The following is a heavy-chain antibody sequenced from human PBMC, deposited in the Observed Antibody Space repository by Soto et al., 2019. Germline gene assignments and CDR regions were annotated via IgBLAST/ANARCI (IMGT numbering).Heavy chain of an antibody. Sequence: QITLKESGPTRVKPTQTLALTCNFSGFSLSTSGVGVGWIRQPPGKALACLGIIYWDDDRRYSPSLKNRLTITKDTSKNEVVLIMTNRDPDDTGTYYCERRRVVDGSGWDVGVFDYWGQGFLVTVSS. CDR3: ERRRVVDGSGWDVGVFDY. CDR1: GFSLSTSGVG. D-gene: IGHD2-15*01. CDR2: IYWDDDR. V-gene: IGHV2-5*02. J-gene: IGHJ4*02.